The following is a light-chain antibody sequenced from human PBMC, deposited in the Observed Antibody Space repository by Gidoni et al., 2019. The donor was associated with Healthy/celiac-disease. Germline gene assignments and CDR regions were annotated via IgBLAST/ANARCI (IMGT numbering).Light chain of an antibody. V-gene: IGLV6-57*01. CDR3: QYYDSSNVV. Sequence: FMLPQPHSVSESPGKTVTIFCTRSSGSIASNYVQWYQQRPGSSPTTVIYEDNQRPSGVPDRFSGSIDSSSNSASLTISGLKTEDEADYYCQYYDSSNVVFGGGTKLTVL. CDR1: SGSIASNY. CDR2: EDN. J-gene: IGLJ2*01.